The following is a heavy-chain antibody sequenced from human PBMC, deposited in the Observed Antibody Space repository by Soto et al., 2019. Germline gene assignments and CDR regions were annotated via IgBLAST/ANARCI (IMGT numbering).Heavy chain of an antibody. V-gene: IGHV3-72*01. J-gene: IGHJ6*04. Sequence: GGSLRLSCAASGFTFSDHYMDWVRQAPGKGLEWVGRTRNKANSYTTEYAASVKGRFTISRDDSKNSLYLQMNSLKTEDTAVYYCARVIPSGYTPGGVVWGKGTTVTVSS. CDR1: GFTFSDHY. CDR3: ARVIPSGYTPGGVV. CDR2: TRNKANSYTT. D-gene: IGHD5-12*01.